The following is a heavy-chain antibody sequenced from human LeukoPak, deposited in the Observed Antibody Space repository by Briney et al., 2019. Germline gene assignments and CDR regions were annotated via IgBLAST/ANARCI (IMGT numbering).Heavy chain of an antibody. D-gene: IGHD6-13*01. CDR2: IYYSGST. V-gene: IGHV4-38-2*02. J-gene: IGHJ4*02. CDR1: GYSISSGYY. Sequence: SETLSLTCTVSGYSISSGYYWGWIRQPPGKGLEWIGSIYYSGSTYYNPSLKSRVTISVDTSKNQFSLKLSSVTAADTAVYYCARDLTAAAGTPDYWGQGTLVTVSS. CDR3: ARDLTAAAGTPDY.